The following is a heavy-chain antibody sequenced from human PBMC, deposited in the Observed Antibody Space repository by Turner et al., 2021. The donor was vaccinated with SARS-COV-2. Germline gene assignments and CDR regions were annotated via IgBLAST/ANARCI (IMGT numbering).Heavy chain of an antibody. CDR2: SYYRGRT. J-gene: IGHJ6*02. D-gene: IGHD3-22*01. Sequence: QLQLQESGPGLVKPSETLFLTCTVSGGSISSSSYYWGWIRQPPGKGLEWIGNSYYRGRTYYNPSLKSRVTISVDTSKNQFSLKLSSVTATDTAVYYCARRLVVQGTDDYSYYYGMDVWGQGTTVTVSS. CDR1: GGSISSSSYY. CDR3: ARRLVVQGTDDYSYYYGMDV. V-gene: IGHV4-39*01.